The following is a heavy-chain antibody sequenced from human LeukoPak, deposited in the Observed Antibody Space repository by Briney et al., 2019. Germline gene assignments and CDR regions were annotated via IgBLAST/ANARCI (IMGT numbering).Heavy chain of an antibody. J-gene: IGHJ3*01. CDR1: GYAFTTIG. D-gene: IGHD3-10*01. V-gene: IGHV1-18*04. Sequence: ASVKVSCRASGYAFTTIGFSWVRQAPGQGLEWMGWISGANGNTNYAPQFQGRVTMTTDTSTSTAFMELRSLRSDDTAVYSCATDHYNAFHFWGQGTMVIVSS. CDR2: ISGANGNT. CDR3: ATDHYNAFHF.